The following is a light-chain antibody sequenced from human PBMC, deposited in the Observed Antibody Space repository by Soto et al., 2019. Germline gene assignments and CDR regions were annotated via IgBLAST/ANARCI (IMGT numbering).Light chain of an antibody. Sequence: EIVLTQSPGTLSLSPGERATLPCRASQSISNSYLAWYQQKPGQAPRLLVYGASSRATGIPDRFSGSGSGTDFTLTISRLEPEDFAMYYCQQYGSSRFTFGPGTKVDVK. J-gene: IGKJ3*01. V-gene: IGKV3-20*01. CDR2: GAS. CDR1: QSISNSY. CDR3: QQYGSSRFT.